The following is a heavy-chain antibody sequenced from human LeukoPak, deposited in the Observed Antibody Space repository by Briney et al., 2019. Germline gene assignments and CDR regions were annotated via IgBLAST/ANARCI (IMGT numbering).Heavy chain of an antibody. V-gene: IGHV3-7*01. Sequence: TGGSLRLSCATSGFIFSSYWMCWVRQAPGKGLEWGANIKSDGSEEYYGDSVKGRFTISRDNAKNSLYLQMNSPRVEDTAVYYCARGDLWLGHWGQGSLVTVSS. D-gene: IGHD3-10*01. CDR1: GFIFSSYW. J-gene: IGHJ4*02. CDR3: ARGDLWLGH. CDR2: IKSDGSEE.